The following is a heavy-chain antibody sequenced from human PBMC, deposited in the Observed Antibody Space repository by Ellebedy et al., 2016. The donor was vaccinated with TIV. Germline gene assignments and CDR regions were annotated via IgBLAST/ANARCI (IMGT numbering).Heavy chain of an antibody. V-gene: IGHV4-39*01. D-gene: IGHD5-12*01. CDR1: GGSISSSSYY. CDR3: AGSRPAGATTINWFDP. J-gene: IGHJ5*02. CDR2: IYYSGST. Sequence: MPSETLSLTCTVSGGSISSSSYYWGWIRQPPGKGLEWIGSIYYSGSTYYNPSLKSRVTISVDTSKNQFSLKLSAVTATDTAVYYCAGSRPAGATTINWFDPWGQGTLVTVSS.